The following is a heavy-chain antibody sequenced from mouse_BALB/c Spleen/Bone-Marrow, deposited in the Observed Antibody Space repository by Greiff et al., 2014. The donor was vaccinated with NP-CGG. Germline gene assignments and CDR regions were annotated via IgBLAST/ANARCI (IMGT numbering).Heavy chain of an antibody. CDR2: INPYNDGT. J-gene: IGHJ2*01. CDR3: ARGNYYDYDYFDY. V-gene: IGHV1-14*01. CDR1: GYTFTSYV. Sequence: SGPELVKPGASVKMSCKASGYTFTSYVMHWVKQTPGQGLEWIGYINPYNDGTTYNEKFKGKATLTSDKSSSAAYMELSSLTSEDSAVYYCARGNYYDYDYFDYWGQGTTLTVSS. D-gene: IGHD2-4*01.